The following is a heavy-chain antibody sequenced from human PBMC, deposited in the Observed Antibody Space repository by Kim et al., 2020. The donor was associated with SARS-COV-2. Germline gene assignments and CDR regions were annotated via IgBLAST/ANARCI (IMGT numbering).Heavy chain of an antibody. CDR1: GFNFNSYS. D-gene: IGHD3-10*01. CDR2: ISSSSSTV. Sequence: GGSLRLSCTVSGFNFNSYSMNWVRQAPGKGLEWVSYISSSSSTVYYAGSVRGRFTISRDNAKNSLFLQMNSLRDDDTAVYYCARCPLSMTMVRGMITTTLLRYYNRDAWRQGTTVTVSS. CDR3: ARCPLSMTMVRGMITTTLLRYYNRDA. V-gene: IGHV3-48*02. J-gene: IGHJ6*02.